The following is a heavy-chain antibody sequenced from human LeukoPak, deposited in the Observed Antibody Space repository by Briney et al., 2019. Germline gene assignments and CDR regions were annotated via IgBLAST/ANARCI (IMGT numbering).Heavy chain of an antibody. Sequence: PGGSLRLSCAASGFTFSSYAMTWVRQAPGKGLQWVSTITDSGDTTYYADSVKGRFTISRDNSKNTLYLQMNSLRAGDTAVYYCTKHHISRWYASYFDYWGQGALVTVSS. D-gene: IGHD6-13*01. V-gene: IGHV3-23*01. CDR3: TKHHISRWYASYFDY. CDR1: GFTFSSYA. CDR2: ITDSGDTT. J-gene: IGHJ4*02.